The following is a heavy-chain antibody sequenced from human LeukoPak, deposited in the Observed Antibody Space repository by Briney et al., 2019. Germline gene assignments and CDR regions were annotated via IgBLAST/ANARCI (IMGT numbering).Heavy chain of an antibody. Sequence: GESLKISCKGSGYSFTSYWIGWVRQMPGKGLEWMGIIYPGDSDTRYSPSFQGRVTISADKSISTAYLQWSSLKASDTAMYYCATTYYYDSSGYLRDAFDIWGQGTMVTVSS. J-gene: IGHJ3*02. CDR3: ATTYYYDSSGYLRDAFDI. D-gene: IGHD3-22*01. CDR1: GYSFTSYW. V-gene: IGHV5-51*01. CDR2: IYPGDSDT.